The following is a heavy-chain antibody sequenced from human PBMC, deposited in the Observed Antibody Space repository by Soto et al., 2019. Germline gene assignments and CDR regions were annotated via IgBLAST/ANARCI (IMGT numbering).Heavy chain of an antibody. CDR2: IYESGST. J-gene: IGHJ6*02. V-gene: IGHV4-30-2*01. D-gene: IGHD4-17*01. CDR3: ARAHYGDYGYGMDV. Sequence: QLQLHESGSGLVKPSQTLSLTCAVSGGSISSGGYSWSWIRQPPGKGLEWIGYIYESGSTYYNPSLKSRVTISVDRSKNQFSLKLSSVTAADTAVYYCARAHYGDYGYGMDVWGQGTTVTVSS. CDR1: GGSISSGGYS.